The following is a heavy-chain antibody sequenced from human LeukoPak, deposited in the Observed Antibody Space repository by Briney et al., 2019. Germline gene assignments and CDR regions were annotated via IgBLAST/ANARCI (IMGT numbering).Heavy chain of an antibody. V-gene: IGHV3-48*01. D-gene: IGHD3-22*01. Sequence: PGGPLRLSCAASGFTFSRYSMNWVRHAPGKGLEWVSYISSSSNSIYYADSVKGRFTISRDNAKNSLYLQMKSLRAEDTAVYYCASALTYYYDTSGSLPWGQGTLVTVSS. CDR3: ASALTYYYDTSGSLP. J-gene: IGHJ5*02. CDR1: GFTFSRYS. CDR2: ISSSSNSI.